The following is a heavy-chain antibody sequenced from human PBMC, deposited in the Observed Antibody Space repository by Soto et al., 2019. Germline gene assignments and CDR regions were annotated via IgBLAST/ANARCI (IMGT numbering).Heavy chain of an antibody. J-gene: IGHJ3*01. CDR1: GYTFISYD. V-gene: IGHV1-46*03. CDR3: ATDPSLDDIPLGGAFHV. CDR2: INPSGGST. Sequence: ASVKVSCKASGYTFISYDMHWVRQAPGQGLEWMGIINPSGGSTTYAQKFQGRVTMTRDTSTSTVYMELTSLRSEDTAVYYCATDPSLDDIPLGGAFHVWGQGTMVTVSS. D-gene: IGHD3-9*01.